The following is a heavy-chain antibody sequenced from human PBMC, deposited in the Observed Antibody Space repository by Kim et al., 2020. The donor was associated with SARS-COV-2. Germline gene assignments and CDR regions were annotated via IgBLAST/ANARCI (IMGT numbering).Heavy chain of an antibody. CDR3: ASLGGGVDY. V-gene: IGHV3-30*03. D-gene: IGHD3-16*01. CDR2: ISYDGSNK. CDR1: GFTFSSYG. J-gene: IGHJ4*02. Sequence: GGSLRLSCAASGFTFSSYGMHWVRQAPGKGLEWVAVISYDGSNKYYADSVKGRFTISRDNSKNTLYLQMNSLRAEDTAVYYCASLGGGVDYWGQGTLVTV.